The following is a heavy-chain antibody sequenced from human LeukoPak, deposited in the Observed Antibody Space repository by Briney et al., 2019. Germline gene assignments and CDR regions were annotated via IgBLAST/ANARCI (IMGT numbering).Heavy chain of an antibody. D-gene: IGHD6-19*01. CDR1: GASISSSDYY. J-gene: IGHJ4*02. Sequence: PSETLSLTCTVSGASISSSDYYWGWIRQPPGKGLEWIGRIYYSGTTYYNPSLKSRVTISLDTSKNQFSLKLSSVTAADTAVYYCARWYSSGWAFDYWGQGTLVTVSS. CDR2: IYYSGTT. CDR3: ARWYSSGWAFDY. V-gene: IGHV4-39*01.